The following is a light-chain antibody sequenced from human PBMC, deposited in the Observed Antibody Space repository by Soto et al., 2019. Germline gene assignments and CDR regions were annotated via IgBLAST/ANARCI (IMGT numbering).Light chain of an antibody. CDR3: QQYRSSPPYT. CDR1: QSVSSSY. CDR2: GAS. J-gene: IGKJ2*01. Sequence: EIVLTQSPGTLSLSPGERATLSCRASQSVSSSYLAWYQQKPGQAPRLLIYGASSWAIGIPDRFSGSGSGTDFTLTITRLKPEDFEVYYCQQYRSSPPYTFGQGTKLEIK. V-gene: IGKV3-20*01.